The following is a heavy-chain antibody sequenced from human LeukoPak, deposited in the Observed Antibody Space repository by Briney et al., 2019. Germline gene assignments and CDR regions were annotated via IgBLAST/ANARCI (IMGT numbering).Heavy chain of an antibody. V-gene: IGHV3-48*03. Sequence: GGSLRLSCAASGFTFSSYEMNWVRQAPGKGLEWVSYISSSGSTIYYADSVKGRFTISRDNSKNTLYLQMNSLRAEDTAVYYCAKLGYCSGGSCYPGQDDYWGQGTLVTVSS. CDR1: GFTFSSYE. CDR3: AKLGYCSGGSCYPGQDDY. CDR2: ISSSGSTI. D-gene: IGHD2-15*01. J-gene: IGHJ4*02.